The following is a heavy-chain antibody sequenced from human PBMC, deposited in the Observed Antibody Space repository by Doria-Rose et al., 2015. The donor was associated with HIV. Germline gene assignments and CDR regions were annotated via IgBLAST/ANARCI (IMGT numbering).Heavy chain of an antibody. J-gene: IGHJ6*03. CDR3: AKAPIIGPKYHFYMDV. CDR2: ISWDSGAK. V-gene: IGHV3-9*01. D-gene: IGHD3-3*01. CDR1: GFSFESYA. Sequence: EVQLLESGGGLVQPGRSLRLSCVGSGFSFESYAMHWVRLAPGKGLEWVAGISWDSGAKGSADSVEGRFTISRDNAKKSVYLEMRSLRPEDTAFYYCAKAPIIGPKYHFYMDVWGKGTSVTVSS.